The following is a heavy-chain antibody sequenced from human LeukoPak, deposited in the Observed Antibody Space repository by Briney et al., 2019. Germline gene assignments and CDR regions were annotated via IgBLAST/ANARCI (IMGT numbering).Heavy chain of an antibody. D-gene: IGHD3-22*01. CDR1: GGSFSGYY. CDR3: AREAYYDSSGYYN. Sequence: SETLSLTCAVYGGSFSGYYWSWIRQPPGKGVEWIGEINHSGSTNYNPSLKSRVTISVDTSKNQFSLKLSSVTAADTAVYYCAREAYYDSSGYYNWGQGTLVTVSS. J-gene: IGHJ4*02. CDR2: INHSGST. V-gene: IGHV4-34*01.